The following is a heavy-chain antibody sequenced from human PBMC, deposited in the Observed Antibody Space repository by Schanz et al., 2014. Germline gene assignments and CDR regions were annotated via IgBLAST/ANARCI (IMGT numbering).Heavy chain of an antibody. CDR2: INPNSGGT. V-gene: IGHV1-2*06. Sequence: QVQLVQSGAEEKKLGASVKVSCKASGYTFTDYYMHWVRQAPGQGLEWMGRINPNSGGTNYAQKFQRRVTMTRDTSISTAYMEMSRLISDDTAVYYCAREMLDIVATMDDDAFDIWGQGTMVTVSS. D-gene: IGHD5-12*01. CDR1: GYTFTDYY. J-gene: IGHJ3*02. CDR3: AREMLDIVATMDDDAFDI.